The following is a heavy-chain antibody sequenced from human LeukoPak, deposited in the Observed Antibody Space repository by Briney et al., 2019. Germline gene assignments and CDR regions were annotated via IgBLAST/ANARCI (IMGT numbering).Heavy chain of an antibody. J-gene: IGHJ4*02. V-gene: IGHV3-23*01. D-gene: IGHD6-19*01. CDR2: ISGNGGST. CDR3: AKDSSGWSKDY. CDR1: GFTFSSYA. Sequence: GGSLRLSCAVSGFTFSSYAMTWVRQAPGKGLEWVSAISGNGGSTYYADSVKGRFTISRDNSKNTLYLQMNSLRAEDTAVYYCAKDSSGWSKDYWGQGTLVTVSS.